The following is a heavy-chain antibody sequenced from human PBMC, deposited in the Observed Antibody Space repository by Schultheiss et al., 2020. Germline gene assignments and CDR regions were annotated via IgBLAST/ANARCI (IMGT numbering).Heavy chain of an antibody. CDR2: INHSGST. V-gene: IGHV4-34*01. J-gene: IGHJ4*02. D-gene: IGHD7-27*01. CDR1: GWSFSGYY. Sequence: SQTLSLTCAVYGWSFSGYYWSWIRQPPGKGLEWIGEINHSGSTNYNPSLKSLVTISVDTSKNQFSLKLSSVTAADTAVYYCARGRKLGPFDYWGQGTLVTVSS. CDR3: ARGRKLGPFDY.